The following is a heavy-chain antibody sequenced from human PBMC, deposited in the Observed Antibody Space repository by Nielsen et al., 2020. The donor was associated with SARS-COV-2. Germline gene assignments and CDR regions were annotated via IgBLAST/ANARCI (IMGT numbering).Heavy chain of an antibody. J-gene: IGHJ4*02. Sequence: ASVKVSCKASGYTFTSYAMNWVRQAPGQGLEWMGWINTNTGNPTYAQGFTGRFVFSLDTSVSTAYLQISSLKAEDTAVYYCARDRHYDILTGYGPYYFDYWGQGTLVTVSS. D-gene: IGHD3-9*01. CDR2: INTNTGNP. V-gene: IGHV7-4-1*02. CDR3: ARDRHYDILTGYGPYYFDY. CDR1: GYTFTSYA.